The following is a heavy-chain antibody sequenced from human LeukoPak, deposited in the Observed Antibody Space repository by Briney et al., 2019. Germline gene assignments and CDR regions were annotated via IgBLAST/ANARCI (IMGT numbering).Heavy chain of an antibody. V-gene: IGHV3-30-3*01. CDR3: ARASEEDPYYHYYGMDV. Sequence: GRSLRLSCAASGFTFSSYAMHWVRQAPGKGLEWVAVISYDGSNKYYADSVKGRFTISRDNSKNTLYLQMNSLRAEDTAVYYCARASEEDPYYHYYGMDVWGQGTTVTVSS. CDR2: ISYDGSNK. CDR1: GFTFSSYA. J-gene: IGHJ6*02.